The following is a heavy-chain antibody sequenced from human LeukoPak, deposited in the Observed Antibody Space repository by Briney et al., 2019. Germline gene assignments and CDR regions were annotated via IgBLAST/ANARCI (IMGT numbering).Heavy chain of an antibody. J-gene: IGHJ6*02. D-gene: IGHD1-26*01. V-gene: IGHV1-46*01. CDR1: GYIFTSYY. Sequence: ASVKGSCKASGYIFTSYYMHWVRQAPGQGLEWMGIINPSGGGTNYAQKFQGRVTMTRDTSTSTVYMELSSLRSEDTAVYFCAREGGPSYSGSSYGMDVWGQGTTVTVSS. CDR3: AREGGPSYSGSSYGMDV. CDR2: INPSGGGT.